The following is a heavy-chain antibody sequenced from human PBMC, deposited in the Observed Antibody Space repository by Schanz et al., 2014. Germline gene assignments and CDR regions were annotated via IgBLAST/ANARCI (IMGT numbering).Heavy chain of an antibody. J-gene: IGHJ6*02. CDR1: GFTFRSYA. CDR2: IAYDGSKK. Sequence: VQLVESGGGVVQPGRSLRLSCAASGFTFRSYAMHWVRQAPGKGLEWVAGIAYDGSKKNYADSVKGRFTISRDNSKTTLYLQMNSLRLEDTAVYYCAKDDTQVNGMDVWGQGTTVTVSS. V-gene: IGHV3-30*18. CDR3: AKDDTQVNGMDV.